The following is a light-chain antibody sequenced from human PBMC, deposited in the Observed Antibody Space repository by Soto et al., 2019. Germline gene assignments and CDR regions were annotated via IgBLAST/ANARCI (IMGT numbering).Light chain of an antibody. Sequence: TQSPATLSVSPGERATLSCRASQSVSSSNLAWYQQKPGQAPRLLIYGASIRATGIPARFSGGGSGTDFTLTISRLEPEDFAVYYCQQFSSYPLTFGGGTKVDIK. V-gene: IGKV3-20*01. CDR1: QSVSSSN. CDR3: QQFSSYPLT. CDR2: GAS. J-gene: IGKJ4*01.